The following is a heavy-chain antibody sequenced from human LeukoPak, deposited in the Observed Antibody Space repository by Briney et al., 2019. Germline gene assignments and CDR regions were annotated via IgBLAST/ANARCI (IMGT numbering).Heavy chain of an antibody. CDR3: ARAYYDILTGYGPDAFDI. D-gene: IGHD3-9*01. Sequence: SETLSLTCTVSGGSISSGDYYWSWLRQPPGKGLEWIGYIYYSGSTYSNPSLKSRVTISVDTSKNQFSLKLSSVTAADTAVYYCARAYYDILTGYGPDAFDIWGQGTMVTVSS. CDR1: GGSISSGDYY. CDR2: IYYSGST. V-gene: IGHV4-30-4*01. J-gene: IGHJ3*02.